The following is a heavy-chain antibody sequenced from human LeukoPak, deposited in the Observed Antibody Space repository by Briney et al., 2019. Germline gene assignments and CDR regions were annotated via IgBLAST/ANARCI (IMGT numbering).Heavy chain of an antibody. CDR3: ARGDYYDTYYFDY. Sequence: SETLSLTCTVSGGSISSYYWSWIRQPPGKGLEWIGYIYYSGSTNYNPSLKSRVAISVDTSKNQFSLKLSSVTAADTAVYYCARGDYYDTYYFDYWGQGTLVTVSS. V-gene: IGHV4-59*01. J-gene: IGHJ4*02. D-gene: IGHD3-22*01. CDR1: GGSISSYY. CDR2: IYYSGST.